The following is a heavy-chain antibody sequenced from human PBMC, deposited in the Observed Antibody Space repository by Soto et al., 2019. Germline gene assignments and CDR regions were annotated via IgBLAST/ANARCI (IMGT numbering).Heavy chain of an antibody. D-gene: IGHD3-22*01. CDR3: ARDGSGYRSRGSHMDV. J-gene: IGHJ6*02. CDR1: GDTFSSYA. CDR2: IIPIFGTA. Sequence: QVQLVQSGAEVKKPGSSVKVSCKASGDTFSSYAISWVRQAPGQGLEWMGGIIPIFGTANYAQKFQGRVTITAEESTSTAYRELRSLRSEDTAVYYCARDGSGYRSRGSHMDVWGQGTTVRVSS. V-gene: IGHV1-69*01.